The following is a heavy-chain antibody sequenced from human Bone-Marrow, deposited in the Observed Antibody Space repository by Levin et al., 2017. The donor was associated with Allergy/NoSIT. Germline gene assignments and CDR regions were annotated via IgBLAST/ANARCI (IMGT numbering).Heavy chain of an antibody. J-gene: IGHJ4*02. CDR2: INPSGGST. CDR3: AREYSSGWYRYFDY. D-gene: IGHD6-19*01. Sequence: GESLKISCKASGYTFTSYYMHWVRQAPGQGLEWMGIINPSGGSTSYAQKFQGRVTMTRDTSTSTVYMELSSLRSEDTAVYYCAREYSSGWYRYFDYWGQGTLVTVSS. CDR1: GYTFTSYY. V-gene: IGHV1-46*01.